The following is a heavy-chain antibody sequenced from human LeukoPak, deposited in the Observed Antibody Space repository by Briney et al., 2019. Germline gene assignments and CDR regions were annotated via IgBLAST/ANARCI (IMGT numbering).Heavy chain of an antibody. CDR2: INPSGGST. V-gene: IGHV1-46*02. CDR3: ARDDVDTALLA. J-gene: IGHJ5*02. CDR1: GYTFNSYY. Sequence: ASVKVSCKASGYTFNSYYMHWVRQAPGQGLEWMGIINPSGGSTSYAQKFQGRVTMTRDTSTSTVYMELSSLRSEDTAVYYCARDDVDTALLAWGQGTLVTVSS. D-gene: IGHD5-18*01.